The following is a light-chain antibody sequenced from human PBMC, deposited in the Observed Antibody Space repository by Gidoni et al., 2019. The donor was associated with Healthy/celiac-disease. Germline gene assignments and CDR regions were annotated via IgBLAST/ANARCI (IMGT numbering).Light chain of an antibody. CDR1: QSVSSSY. V-gene: IGKV3-20*01. Sequence: EIAWTQSPGTLSLSPGERATLSCRASQSVSSSYLAWYQQKPGQAPRLLIYGASSRATGIPDSFSGSGSGTDFTLTISRLEPEDFAVYYCQQYGSSSYTFGQGTKLEIK. CDR2: GAS. J-gene: IGKJ2*01. CDR3: QQYGSSSYT.